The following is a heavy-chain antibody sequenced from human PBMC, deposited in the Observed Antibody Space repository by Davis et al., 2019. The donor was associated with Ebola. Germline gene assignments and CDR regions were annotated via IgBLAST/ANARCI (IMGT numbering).Heavy chain of an antibody. Sequence: GESLKISCAASGFTVSSNYMSWGRQAPGKGLEWGSVIYSGGSTYYADSVKGRFTISRHISKNTLYLQMNSLRAEDTAVYYCARGGSSWSDGMDVWGQGTPATVSS. J-gene: IGHJ6*02. D-gene: IGHD6-13*01. CDR3: ARGGSSWSDGMDV. CDR2: IYSGGST. V-gene: IGHV3-53*04. CDR1: GFTVSSNY.